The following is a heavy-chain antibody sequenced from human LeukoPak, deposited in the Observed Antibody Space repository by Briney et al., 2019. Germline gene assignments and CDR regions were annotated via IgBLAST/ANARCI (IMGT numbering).Heavy chain of an antibody. CDR3: ARVRYGDYVRYFDY. Sequence: GGSLRLFCAASGFTFSSYWMHWVRQAPGKGLVWVSRINSDGSSTSYADSVKGRFTISRDNAKNTLYLQMNSLRAEDTAVYYCARVRYGDYVRYFDYWGQGTLVTVSS. V-gene: IGHV3-74*01. D-gene: IGHD4-17*01. J-gene: IGHJ4*02. CDR1: GFTFSSYW. CDR2: INSDGSST.